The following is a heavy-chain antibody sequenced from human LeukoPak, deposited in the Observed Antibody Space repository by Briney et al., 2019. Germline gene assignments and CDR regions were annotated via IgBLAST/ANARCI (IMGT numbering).Heavy chain of an antibody. J-gene: IGHJ4*02. D-gene: IGHD4-17*01. CDR3: ARDSVTTNFDY. V-gene: IGHV1-2*02. CDR1: GGTFSSYA. CDR2: INPNSGGT. Sequence: ASVKVSCKASGGTFSSYAISWVRQAPGQGLEWMGWINPNSGGTNYAQKFQGRVTMTRDTSISTAYMELSRLRSDDTAVYYCARDSVTTNFDYWGRGTLVTVSS.